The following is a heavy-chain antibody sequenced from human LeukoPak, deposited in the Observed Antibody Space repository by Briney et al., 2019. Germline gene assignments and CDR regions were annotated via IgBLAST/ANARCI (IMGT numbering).Heavy chain of an antibody. CDR3: AKDHYYESSGSPNWFDP. CDR1: GFTFSSYA. Sequence: GGSLRLSCAASGFTFSSYAMSWVRQAPGKGLEWVSAISGSGGSTYYADSVKGRFTISRDNSQNTVYLQMNSLRAEDTAVYYCAKDHYYESSGSPNWFDPWGQGTLVTVSS. J-gene: IGHJ5*02. CDR2: ISGSGGST. V-gene: IGHV3-23*01. D-gene: IGHD3-22*01.